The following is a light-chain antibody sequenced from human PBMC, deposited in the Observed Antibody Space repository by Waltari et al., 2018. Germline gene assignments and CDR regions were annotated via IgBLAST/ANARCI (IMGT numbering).Light chain of an antibody. V-gene: IGLV3-1*01. CDR1: ILGSKY. Sequence: SSELTQPPSVSVSPGQTASIPCYGDILGSKYASWYQHKPGQSPLLVIYQDINRPSGIPERFSGSKSGNTATLTISGTQAMDDADYYCQALGSNRWVFGGGTKLTVL. CDR2: QDI. CDR3: QALGSNRWV. J-gene: IGLJ3*02.